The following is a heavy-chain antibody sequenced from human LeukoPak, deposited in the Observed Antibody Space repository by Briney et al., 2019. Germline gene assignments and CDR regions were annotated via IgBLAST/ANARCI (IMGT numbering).Heavy chain of an antibody. V-gene: IGHV3-23*01. CDR2: ISGSGGST. CDR3: AKDNQLLAYCGGDCYPSFDY. D-gene: IGHD2-21*02. Sequence: GGSLRLSCAASGFTFSSYAMSWVRQAPGKGLEWVSAISGSGGSTYYADSVKGRFTISRDNSKNTLYLQMNSLRAEDTAVYYCAKDNQLLAYCGGDCYPSFDYWGQGTLVTVSS. J-gene: IGHJ4*02. CDR1: GFTFSSYA.